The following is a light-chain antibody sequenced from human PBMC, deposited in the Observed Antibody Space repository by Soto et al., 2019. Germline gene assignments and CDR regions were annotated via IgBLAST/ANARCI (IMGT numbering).Light chain of an antibody. CDR2: DAS. CDR1: HGVDNY. V-gene: IGKV3D-11*01. J-gene: IGKJ1*01. Sequence: EVVLTQSPGTLSLSPGERVTLSCRASHGVDNYLAWYQHKPVQAPRLLIYDASNRATGIPARFSGSGSGTDFTLTISSLEPEDFAVYYCQQRRTFGQGTKVDIK. CDR3: QQRRT.